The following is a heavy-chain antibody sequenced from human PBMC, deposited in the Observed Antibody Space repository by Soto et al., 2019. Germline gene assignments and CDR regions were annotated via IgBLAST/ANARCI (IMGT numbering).Heavy chain of an antibody. CDR2: ISYDGSNK. V-gene: IGHV3-30*18. CDR1: GFSFSNYG. J-gene: IGHJ4*02. CDR3: AKEFSSGYYYVFDY. D-gene: IGHD3-22*01. Sequence: QVQLVESGGGVVQPGRSLRLSCAASGFSFSNYGMHWVRQAPGKGLEWVAVISYDGSNKYYADSVKGRLTISRDNSKNTLYLQMSPLRPDDTAVYYCAKEFSSGYYYVFDYWGQGNLVTVSS.